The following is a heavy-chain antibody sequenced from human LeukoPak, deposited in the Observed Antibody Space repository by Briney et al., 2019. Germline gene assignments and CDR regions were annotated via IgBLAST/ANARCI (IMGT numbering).Heavy chain of an antibody. Sequence: SETLSLTCTVSGGSISSYYWSWIRQPPGKGLEWVGYIRYTARTKNNPSLKSGVTISLDTSKKQFSLKLNSLTAADTDVYCCARGYAILTGCYRFDYWGQGTLVTVSS. V-gene: IGHV4-59*01. J-gene: IGHJ4*02. D-gene: IGHD3-9*01. CDR1: GGSISSYY. CDR3: ARGYAILTGCYRFDY. CDR2: IRYTART.